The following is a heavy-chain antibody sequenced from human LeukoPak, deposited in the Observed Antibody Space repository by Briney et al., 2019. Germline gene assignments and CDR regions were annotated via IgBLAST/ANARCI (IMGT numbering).Heavy chain of an antibody. CDR1: GFTFSSYW. D-gene: IGHD6-19*01. Sequence: GGSLRLSCAASGFTFSSYWMSWVRQAPGKGLEWVSYISSSSSTIYYADSVKGRFTISRDNAKNSLYLQMNSLRAEDTAVYYCAREGAGAYGMWGIAVAGYYYYYGMDVWGQGTTVTVSS. V-gene: IGHV3-48*04. CDR3: AREGAGAYGMWGIAVAGYYYYYGMDV. J-gene: IGHJ6*02. CDR2: ISSSSSTI.